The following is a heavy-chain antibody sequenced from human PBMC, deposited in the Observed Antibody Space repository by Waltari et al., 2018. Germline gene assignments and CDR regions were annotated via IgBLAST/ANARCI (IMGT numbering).Heavy chain of an antibody. CDR1: GGTLSSSA. V-gene: IGHV1-69*05. J-gene: IGHJ4*02. CDR2: IIPIFCTA. CDR3: ARDSSGWYFDY. Sequence: QVQLVQSGAAVKKHGSSVKVSCKASGGTLSSSANRRVRQAPGQGLEWMGGIIPIFCTANYAQKFQGRVTITTDESTSTAYMELSSLRSEDTAVYYCARDSSGWYFDYWGQGTLVTVSS. D-gene: IGHD6-19*01.